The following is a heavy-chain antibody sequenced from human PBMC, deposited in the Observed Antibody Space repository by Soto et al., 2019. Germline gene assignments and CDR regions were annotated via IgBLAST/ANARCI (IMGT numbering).Heavy chain of an antibody. Sequence: ASVKVSCKASGYTFTGYYMHWVRQAPGQGLEWMGWINPNSGGTNYAQKFQGWVTMTRDTSISTAYMELSRLRSDDTAVYYCARDHIAARPLHYYYYYGMDVWGQGTTVTVSS. D-gene: IGHD6-6*01. CDR1: GYTFTGYY. CDR2: INPNSGGT. J-gene: IGHJ6*02. CDR3: ARDHIAARPLHYYYYYGMDV. V-gene: IGHV1-2*04.